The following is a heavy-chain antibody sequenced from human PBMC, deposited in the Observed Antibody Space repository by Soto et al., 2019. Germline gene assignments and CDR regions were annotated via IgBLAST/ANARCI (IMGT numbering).Heavy chain of an antibody. CDR1: GASFNDNH. D-gene: IGHD3-10*01. CDR3: ARGPRNAPMIRGILGFFGP. CDR2: INHAGDT. V-gene: IGHV4-34*01. Sequence: QVQLHQWGTGLLKPSETLSLTCNVSGASFNDNHWSWIRQSPGKGLDWIGDINHAGDTYYNPSLKSHLVISVDTSKSQFSLRLSSVTAADTDVYYCARGPRNAPMIRGILGFFGPWGQGTLVTVSS. J-gene: IGHJ5*02.